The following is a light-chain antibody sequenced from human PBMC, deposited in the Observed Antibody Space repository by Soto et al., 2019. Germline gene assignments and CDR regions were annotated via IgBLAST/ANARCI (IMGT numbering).Light chain of an antibody. V-gene: IGKV3-11*01. J-gene: IGKJ3*01. CDR3: QQRSNWPQFT. Sequence: EIVLTQSPATLSLSPGETATLSCRASQSISSYLAWYQQKPGQAPRLLIYDAFNRATGIPARFSGGGSGTDFTLTISSLEPEDFAVYYCQQRSNWPQFTFGPGTKVDIK. CDR1: QSISSY. CDR2: DAF.